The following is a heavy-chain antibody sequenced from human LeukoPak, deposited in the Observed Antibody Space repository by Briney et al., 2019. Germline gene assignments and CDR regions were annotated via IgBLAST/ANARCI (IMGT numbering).Heavy chain of an antibody. D-gene: IGHD4-11*01. J-gene: IGHJ4*02. CDR3: AKGQPDYIDYRYFFDY. Sequence: GGSLRLSCAASDFTFRTYAMSWVRQAPGKGLEWVSGISGSGGGTYYADSVKGRFTISRDNSQNTLSLQMNSLRAEDTAVYYCAKGQPDYIDYRYFFDYWGQGTLVTVSS. CDR2: ISGSGGGT. CDR1: DFTFRTYA. V-gene: IGHV3-23*01.